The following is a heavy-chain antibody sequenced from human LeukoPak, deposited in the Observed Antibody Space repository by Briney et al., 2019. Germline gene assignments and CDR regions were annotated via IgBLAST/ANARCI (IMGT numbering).Heavy chain of an antibody. CDR1: GGTFSSYG. Sequence: ASVKVSCKASGGTFSSYGISWVRQAPGQGLEWMGWISAYNGNTNYAQKLQGRVTMTTDTSTSTAYMELRSLRSDDTAVYYCARDLGYYYDSSGYYHGRYFDYWGQGTLVTVSS. D-gene: IGHD3-22*01. J-gene: IGHJ4*02. CDR2: ISAYNGNT. V-gene: IGHV1-18*01. CDR3: ARDLGYYYDSSGYYHGRYFDY.